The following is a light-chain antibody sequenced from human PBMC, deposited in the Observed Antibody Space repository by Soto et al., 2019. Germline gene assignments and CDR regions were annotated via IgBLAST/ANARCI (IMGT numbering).Light chain of an antibody. CDR3: SSYRSSSTLYV. V-gene: IGLV2-14*01. CDR2: EVS. CDR1: SSDIGAYNY. Sequence: QSVLTQPASVSGSPGQSIAISCTGTSSDIGAYNYVSWYQHHPGKAPKLMIYEVSNRPSGVSNRFSGSKSGNTASLTISGLQADDEADYYCSSYRSSSTLYVFGTGTKVTVL. J-gene: IGLJ1*01.